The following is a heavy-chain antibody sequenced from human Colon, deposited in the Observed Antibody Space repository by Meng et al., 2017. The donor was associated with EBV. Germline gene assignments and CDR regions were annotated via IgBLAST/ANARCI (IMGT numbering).Heavy chain of an antibody. CDR3: ARVSGRSFDP. D-gene: IGHD3-10*01. CDR1: GDSVATGRYY. V-gene: IGHV4-61*01. CDR2: IYYIGGT. J-gene: IGHJ5*02. Sequence: QLQLQESRPGLVKPSEPLSLTCAVSGDSVATGRYYWSWIRQPPGKGLEWIAYIYYIGGTNYNPSLKSRLTISLDTSKNQFSLSLRSVTAADTAVYYCARVSGRSFDPWGQGTLVTVSS.